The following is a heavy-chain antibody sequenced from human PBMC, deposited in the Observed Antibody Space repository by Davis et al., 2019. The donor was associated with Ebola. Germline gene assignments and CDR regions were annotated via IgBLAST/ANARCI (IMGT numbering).Heavy chain of an antibody. CDR1: GYSFTSYW. D-gene: IGHD5-24*01. V-gene: IGHV5-51*01. CDR2: IYPGDSDT. Sequence: PGGSLRLSCKGSGYSFTSYWIGWVRQMPGKGLEWMGIIYPGDSDTRYSPSFQGQVTISADKSISTAYLQWSSLKASDTAMYYCARRGDGYNSGYYYGMDVWGQGTTVTVSS. CDR3: ARRGDGYNSGYYYGMDV. J-gene: IGHJ6*02.